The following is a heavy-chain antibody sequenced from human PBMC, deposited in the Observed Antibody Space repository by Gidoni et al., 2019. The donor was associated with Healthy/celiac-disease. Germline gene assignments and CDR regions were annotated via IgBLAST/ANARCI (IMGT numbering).Heavy chain of an antibody. CDR1: GFTFSSYG. CDR3: AKESNGDYYGMDV. Sequence: GFTFSSYGMHWVRQAPGKGLEWVAVISYDGSNKYYADSVKGRFTISRDNSKNTLYLQMNSLRAEDTAVYYCAKESNGDYYGMDVWGQGTTVTVSS. CDR2: ISYDGSNK. V-gene: IGHV3-30*18. J-gene: IGHJ6*02.